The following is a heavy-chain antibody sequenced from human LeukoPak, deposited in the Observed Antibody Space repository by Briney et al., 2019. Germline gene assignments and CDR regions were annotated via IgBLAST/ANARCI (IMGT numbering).Heavy chain of an antibody. D-gene: IGHD1-26*01. CDR1: GFTFSSYA. CDR2: ISGSGGST. Sequence: PGGSLRLSCAASGFTFSSYAMSWVRQAPGKGLEWVSAISGSGGSTYYADSVKGRFTISRDNSKNTLYLQMNSLRAVDTAVYYCAKDLPACELPLGYFDYWGQGTLVTVSS. CDR3: AKDLPACELPLGYFDY. J-gene: IGHJ4*02. V-gene: IGHV3-23*01.